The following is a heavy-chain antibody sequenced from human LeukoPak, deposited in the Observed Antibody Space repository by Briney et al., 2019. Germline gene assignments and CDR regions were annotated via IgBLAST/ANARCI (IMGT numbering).Heavy chain of an antibody. D-gene: IGHD5-18*01. J-gene: IGHJ4*02. CDR1: GGSISSSSYY. Sequence: SSETLSLTCTVSGGSISSSSYYWGWSRQPPGKGLEWIGSIYYSGSSYYNPSLKSRVTISVHTSKNQFSLKLSSVTAADTAVYYCARHVDTATDYFDYWGQGTLVTVSS. CDR3: ARHVDTATDYFDY. CDR2: IYYSGSS. V-gene: IGHV4-39*01.